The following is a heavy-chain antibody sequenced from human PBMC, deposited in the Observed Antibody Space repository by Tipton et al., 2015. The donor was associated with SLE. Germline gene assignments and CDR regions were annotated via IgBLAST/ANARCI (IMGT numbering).Heavy chain of an antibody. CDR1: GESFSGYF. CDR2: IIHSGVT. V-gene: IGHV4-34*12. D-gene: IGHD2-21*01. Sequence: TLSLTCAVYGESFSGYFWSWIRQPPGKGLEWIGEIIHSGVTNYNPSLKSRVTISVDTSKNQFSLKLSSVTAADTAVYYCARRNIPYYMDVWGKGTTVTVSS. CDR3: ARRNIPYYMDV. J-gene: IGHJ6*03.